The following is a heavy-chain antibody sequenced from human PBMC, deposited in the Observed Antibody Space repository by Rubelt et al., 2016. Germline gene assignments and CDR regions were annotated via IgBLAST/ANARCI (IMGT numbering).Heavy chain of an antibody. Sequence: VRQAPGQGLEWMGWNIGYNGNKNNEQKFQGRVNMTTDTSTSTAYMALRSLRTDDTAVYYCTRGYCDGGRCYPVDYWGQGTLVTVSS. J-gene: IGHJ4*02. CDR3: TRGYCDGGRCYPVDY. D-gene: IGHD2-15*01. V-gene: IGHV1-18*01. CDR2: NIGYNGNK.